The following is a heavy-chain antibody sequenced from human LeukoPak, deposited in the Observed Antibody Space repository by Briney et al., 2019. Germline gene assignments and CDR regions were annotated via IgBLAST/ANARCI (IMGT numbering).Heavy chain of an antibody. V-gene: IGHV3-21*01. CDR2: ISSSSSYI. Sequence: GGSLRLSCAASGFTFSSYSMSWVRQAPGKGLEWVSSISSSSSYIYYADSVKGRFTISRDNAKNSLYLQMNSLRAEDTAVYYCARGSIAARPIDYWGQGTLVTVSS. J-gene: IGHJ4*02. D-gene: IGHD6-6*01. CDR3: ARGSIAARPIDY. CDR1: GFTFSSYS.